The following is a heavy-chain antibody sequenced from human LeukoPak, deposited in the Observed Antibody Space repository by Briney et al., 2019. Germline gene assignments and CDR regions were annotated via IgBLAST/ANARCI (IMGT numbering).Heavy chain of an antibody. CDR1: GYSFTDYY. CDR2: INPNSGGT. D-gene: IGHD2-15*01. Sequence: GASVKVSCKASGYSFTDYYMHWVRQAPGQGLEWMGWINPNSGGTNYAQKFQGRVTMTRDTSTSTAYMELSRLRSDDTAVYYCARAARYCSGGSCYARRYYFDYWGQGTLVTVSS. CDR3: ARAARYCSGGSCYARRYYFDY. J-gene: IGHJ4*02. V-gene: IGHV1-2*02.